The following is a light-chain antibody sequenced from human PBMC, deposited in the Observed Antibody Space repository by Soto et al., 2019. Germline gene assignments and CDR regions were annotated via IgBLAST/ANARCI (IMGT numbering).Light chain of an antibody. CDR2: DNN. J-gene: IGLJ2*01. Sequence: QSVLTQPPSVSGAPGQRVTTSCTGSSSNIGAGYDVHWYQQLPGTAPKLLIYDNNNRPSGVPDRFSGSKSGTSASLAITGLQAEDEADYYCQSYDSSLSGVVFGGGTKVTVL. CDR3: QSYDSSLSGVV. CDR1: SSNIGAGYD. V-gene: IGLV1-40*01.